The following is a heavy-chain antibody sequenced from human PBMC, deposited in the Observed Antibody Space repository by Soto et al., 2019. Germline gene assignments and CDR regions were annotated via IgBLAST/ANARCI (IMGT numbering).Heavy chain of an antibody. J-gene: IGHJ4*02. D-gene: IGHD5-12*01. CDR1: GGSISSSSYY. Sequence: QLQLQESGPGLVKPSETLSLTCTVSGGSISSSSYYWAWIRQPPGKGLEWIGSIHYSGSPFYKPSLKTRVAISLDKFKIQFSPTVSSLTAADTAVYYCARREIVATIDYWGQGTLVTVSS. CDR3: ARREIVATIDY. CDR2: IHYSGSP. V-gene: IGHV4-39*01.